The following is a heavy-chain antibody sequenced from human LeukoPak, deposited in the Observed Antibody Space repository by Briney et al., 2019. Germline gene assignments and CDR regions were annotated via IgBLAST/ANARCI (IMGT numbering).Heavy chain of an antibody. CDR2: IYSGGST. V-gene: IGHV3-53*05. D-gene: IGHD3-3*01. CDR3: ARAIPYDFWSGYSLGYYYYGMDV. CDR1: GFTVSSNY. J-gene: IGHJ6*02. Sequence: PGGSLRLSCAASGFTVSSNYMSWVRQAPGKGLEWVSVIYSGGSTYYADSVKGRFTISRDNSKNTLYLQMNSLRAEDTAVYYCARAIPYDFWSGYSLGYYYYGMDVWGQGTTVTVSS.